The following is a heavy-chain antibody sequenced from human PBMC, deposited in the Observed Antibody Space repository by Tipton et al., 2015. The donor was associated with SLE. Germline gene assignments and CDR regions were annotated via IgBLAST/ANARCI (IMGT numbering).Heavy chain of an antibody. CDR3: ARGIWFGEFLGD. D-gene: IGHD3-10*01. Sequence: TLSLTCTVSGGSISSGGYYWSWIRQPPGKGLEWIGYIYYSGSTNYNPSLKSRVTISVDTSKNQFSLKLSSVTAADTAVYYCARGIWFGEFLGDWGQGTLVTVSS. CDR2: IYYSGST. CDR1: GGSISSGGYY. V-gene: IGHV4-61*08. J-gene: IGHJ4*02.